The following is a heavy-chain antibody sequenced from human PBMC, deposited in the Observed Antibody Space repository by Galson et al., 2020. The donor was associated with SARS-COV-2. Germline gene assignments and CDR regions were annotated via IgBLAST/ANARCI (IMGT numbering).Heavy chain of an antibody. CDR2: INPNTGGT. CDR1: GYTFNDYY. D-gene: IGHD6-13*01. CDR3: ARDLGPGIAASADC. Sequence: ASVKVSCKTSGYTFNDYYLHWVRQAPGQGLEWMGWINPNTGGTDHAQKFEGRVSMTRDTSIRTAYMEVNRLRSDDTAVYYCARDLGPGIAASADCWGQGTLITVSS. V-gene: IGHV1-2*02. J-gene: IGHJ4*02.